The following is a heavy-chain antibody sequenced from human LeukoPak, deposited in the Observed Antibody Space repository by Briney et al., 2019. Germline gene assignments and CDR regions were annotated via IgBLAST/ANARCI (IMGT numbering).Heavy chain of an antibody. CDR3: ARVAVAGPTGWFDP. CDR2: ISSTSSYI. J-gene: IGHJ5*02. Sequence: GGSLRLSCAASGFTLNSYTLSWVRQAPGKGLEWVSSISSTSSYIHYADSVKGRFTISRDNPDNVVYLQMNSLRAEDTAVYYCARVAVAGPTGWFDPWGQGTLVTVSS. CDR1: GFTLNSYT. V-gene: IGHV3-21*01. D-gene: IGHD6-13*01.